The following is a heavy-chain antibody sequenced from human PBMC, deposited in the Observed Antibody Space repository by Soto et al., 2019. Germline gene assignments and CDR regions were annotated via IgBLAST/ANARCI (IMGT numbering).Heavy chain of an antibody. CDR1: GFTFSRYG. CDR3: ARDPSEGRVGNWFES. CDR2: ISSSTSYV. V-gene: IGHV3-21*02. Sequence: EVQLVESGGGLVEPGGSLRLSCAASGFTFSRYGMNWLRQAPGKGLEWVASISSSTSYVYYADSAKGRFSTSRDNAKNILYLEMYGLRTEDTAVYYCARDPSEGRVGNWFESWGQGTLVTVSS. J-gene: IGHJ5*01. D-gene: IGHD2-2*01.